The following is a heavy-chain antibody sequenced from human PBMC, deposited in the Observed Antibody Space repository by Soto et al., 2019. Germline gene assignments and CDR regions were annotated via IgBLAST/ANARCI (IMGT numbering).Heavy chain of an antibody. Sequence: LETLSLTSAVYGGSFRGYYWRWIRQPQGKGLEWIGEINHSGSTNYNPSLKSRVTISVDTSKNQFSLKLSSVTAADTAVYYCARLGGFTYYDILTAPGAGFDIWGQGTMVTVSS. V-gene: IGHV4-34*01. CDR2: INHSGST. D-gene: IGHD3-9*01. CDR3: ARLGGFTYYDILTAPGAGFDI. J-gene: IGHJ3*02. CDR1: GGSFRGYY.